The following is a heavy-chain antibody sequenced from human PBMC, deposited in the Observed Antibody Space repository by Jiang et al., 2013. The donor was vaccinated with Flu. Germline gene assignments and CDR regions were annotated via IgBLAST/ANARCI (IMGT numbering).Heavy chain of an antibody. Sequence: VQLLESGGGVVQPGRSLRLSCAASGFTFSSYGMHWVRQAPGKGLEWVAVISYDGSNKYYADSVKGRFTISRDNSKNTLYLQMNSLRAEDTAVYYCAKDLQPRYYGSGNYYYGMDVWGQGTTVTVSS. J-gene: IGHJ6*02. CDR2: ISYDGSNK. CDR1: GFTFSSYG. D-gene: IGHD3-10*01. V-gene: IGHV3-30*18. CDR3: AKDLQPRYYGSGNYYYGMDV.